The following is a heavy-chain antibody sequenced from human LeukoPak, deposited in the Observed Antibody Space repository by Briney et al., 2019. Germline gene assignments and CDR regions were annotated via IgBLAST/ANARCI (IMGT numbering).Heavy chain of an antibody. Sequence: GGSLRLSCAASGSTVSSNYMSWVRQAPGKGLEWVSVIYSGGSTYYADSMKGRFTISRDNSKNTLYLQMNSLRAEDTAVYYCARVKVGATKDYFDYWGQGTLVTVSS. D-gene: IGHD1-26*01. CDR1: GSTVSSNY. J-gene: IGHJ4*02. CDR2: IYSGGST. V-gene: IGHV3-66*01. CDR3: ARVKVGATKDYFDY.